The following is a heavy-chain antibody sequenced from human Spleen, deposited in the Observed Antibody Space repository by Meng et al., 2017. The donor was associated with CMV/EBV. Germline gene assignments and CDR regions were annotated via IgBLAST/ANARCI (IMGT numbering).Heavy chain of an antibody. CDR3: ARANRAAAGSMYYFDY. J-gene: IGHJ4*02. CDR2: TYYRSKWYN. Sequence: QVRLQEPGPGLVKPSQTLSLTWAISGDSVSSNSAAWNWIRQSPSRGLEWLGRTYYRSKWYNDYAVSVKSRITINPDTSKNQFSLQLNSVTPEDTAVYYCARANRAAAGSMYYFDYWGQGTLVTVSS. CDR1: GDSVSSNSAA. V-gene: IGHV6-1*01. D-gene: IGHD6-13*01.